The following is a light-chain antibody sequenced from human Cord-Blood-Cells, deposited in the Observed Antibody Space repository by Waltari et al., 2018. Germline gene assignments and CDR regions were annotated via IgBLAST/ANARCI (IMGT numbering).Light chain of an antibody. Sequence: SYELTQPPSVSVSPGQTASITCSGDKLGDKYACWYQQKPGQSPVLVIYQDSKRPSGIPERFSGASSGNTATLTIGETQAMDEADYYCQAWDSSTVGFGGGTKLTVL. V-gene: IGLV3-1*01. CDR3: QAWDSSTVG. CDR2: QDS. J-gene: IGLJ2*01. CDR1: KLGDKY.